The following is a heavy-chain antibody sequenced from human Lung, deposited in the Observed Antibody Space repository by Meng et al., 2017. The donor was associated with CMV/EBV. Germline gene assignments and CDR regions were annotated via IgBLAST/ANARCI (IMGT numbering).Heavy chain of an antibody. CDR2: ISGSGGIT. V-gene: IGHV3-23*01. CDR1: GFTFSSYV. J-gene: IGHJ4*02. Sequence: GGSLRLXXAASGFTFSSYVMSWVRQAPGKGLEWVSAISGSGGITYYADSVKGRFTISRDNSKNTLYLEINSLRAEDTAEYYCAKDEAVYAISPFDYWGQGXLVTVSS. CDR3: AKDEAVYAISPFDY. D-gene: IGHD2-8*01.